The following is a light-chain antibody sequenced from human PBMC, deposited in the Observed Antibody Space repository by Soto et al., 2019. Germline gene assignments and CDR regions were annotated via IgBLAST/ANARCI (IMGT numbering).Light chain of an antibody. CDR1: ESVSIN. V-gene: IGKV3-15*01. CDR2: GAS. J-gene: IGKJ1*01. Sequence: IELTQSPATLSVSKGERATLSCRASESVSINLAWYQQKPGQAPRLFIYGASTRATGIPARFSGSGSGTDFTLTISSLQSEDFAIYYCQQYHNVGEFGQGTNVDIK. CDR3: QQYHNVGE.